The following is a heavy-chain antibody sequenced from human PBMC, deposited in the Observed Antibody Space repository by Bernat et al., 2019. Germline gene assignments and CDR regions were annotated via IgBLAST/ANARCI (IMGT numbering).Heavy chain of an antibody. CDR3: ARVLYVYIWGSYRTYYFDY. CDR2: IYSGGST. V-gene: IGHV3-66*01. D-gene: IGHD3-16*02. J-gene: IGHJ4*02. Sequence: EVQLVESGGGLVQPGGSLRLSCAASGFTVSSNYMSWVRQAPGKGLEWVSVIYSGGSTYYADSVKGRFTISRDNYKNTPYLQMNSMRAEDTAVYYCARVLYVYIWGSYRTYYFDYWGQGTLVTVSS. CDR1: GFTVSSNY.